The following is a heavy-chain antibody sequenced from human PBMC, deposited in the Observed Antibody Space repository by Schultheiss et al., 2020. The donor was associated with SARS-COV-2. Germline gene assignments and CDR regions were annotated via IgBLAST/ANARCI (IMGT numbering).Heavy chain of an antibody. J-gene: IGHJ3*02. CDR1: GVSINSSNY. V-gene: IGHV4-4*02. CDR2: ISHSGST. CDR3: ARGATQHDAFDI. D-gene: IGHD5-12*01. Sequence: SETLSLTCAVSGVSINSSNYWSWVRQPPGKGLEWIGEISHSGSTSYNPSLKSRVTISVDKSKIQFSLKLSSVTAADTAVYYCARGATQHDAFDIWGQGTMVTVSS.